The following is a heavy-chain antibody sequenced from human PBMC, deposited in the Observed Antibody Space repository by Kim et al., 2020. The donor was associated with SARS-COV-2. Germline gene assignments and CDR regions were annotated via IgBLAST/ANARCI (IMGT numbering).Heavy chain of an antibody. CDR3: ARPNGGSYRGAFDI. Sequence: AATVKGRITIARDNSKNPLYLQINSLRAEDTAVYYWARPNGGSYRGAFDIWGQGTMVTVSS. V-gene: IGHV3-30*01. J-gene: IGHJ3*02. D-gene: IGHD1-26*01.